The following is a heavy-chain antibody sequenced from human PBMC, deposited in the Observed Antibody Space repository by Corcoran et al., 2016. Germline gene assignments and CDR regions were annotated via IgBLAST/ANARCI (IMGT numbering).Heavy chain of an antibody. J-gene: IGHJ4*02. D-gene: IGHD6-6*01. CDR2: INPSGGST. CDR1: GYTFTSYY. Sequence: QVQLVQSGAEVKKPGASVKVSCKASGYTFTSYYMHWVRQAPGQGLVWMGIINPSGGSTSYAQKFQGRVTMTRDTSTSTVYMELSSLRSEDTAVYYCASAARFSYFDYWGQGTLVTVSS. V-gene: IGHV1-46*01. CDR3: ASAARFSYFDY.